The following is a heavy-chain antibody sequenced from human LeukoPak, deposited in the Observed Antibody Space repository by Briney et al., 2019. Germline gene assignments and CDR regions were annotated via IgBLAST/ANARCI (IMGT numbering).Heavy chain of an antibody. CDR2: IKQDGSEK. CDR1: GFTFSNYW. V-gene: IGHV3-7*01. CDR3: AREGGRDIVVVPAAVSSWFDP. Sequence: PGGSLRLSCAASGFTFSNYWMSWVRQAPGKGLEWVANIKQDGSEKYYVDSVKGRFTISRDNAKNSLYLQMNSLRAEDTAVYYCAREGGRDIVVVPAAVSSWFDPWGQGTLVTFSS. J-gene: IGHJ5*02. D-gene: IGHD2-2*01.